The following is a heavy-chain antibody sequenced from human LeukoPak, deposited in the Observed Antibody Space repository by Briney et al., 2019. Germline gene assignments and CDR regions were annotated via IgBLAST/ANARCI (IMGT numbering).Heavy chain of an antibody. J-gene: IGHJ3*02. CDR1: GFTFSSYG. V-gene: IGHV3-30*19. CDR2: ISYDGRNK. Sequence: PGGSLRLSCAASGFTFSSYGMHWVRQAPGKGLEWVAVISYDGRNKYYADSVKGRFTNSRDNSKNTLYLQMNSLRAEDTAVYYCVRENDAFDIWGQGTMVTVSS. CDR3: VRENDAFDI.